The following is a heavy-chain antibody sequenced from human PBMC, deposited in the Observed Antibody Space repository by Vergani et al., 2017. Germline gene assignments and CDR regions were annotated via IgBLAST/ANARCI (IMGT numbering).Heavy chain of an antibody. CDR1: GFTFSSYD. V-gene: IGHV3-13*01. D-gene: IGHD4-23*01. Sequence: EVQLVESGGGLVQPGGSLRLSCAASGFTFSSYDMHWVRQATGKGLEWVSAIGTAGDTYYPGSVKGRFTISRENAKNSLYLQMNSLRAGDTAIYYCARAVSTTVGDPPGYWGQGTNITVSS. J-gene: IGHJ3*01. CDR2: IGTAGDT. CDR3: ARAVSTTVGDPPGY.